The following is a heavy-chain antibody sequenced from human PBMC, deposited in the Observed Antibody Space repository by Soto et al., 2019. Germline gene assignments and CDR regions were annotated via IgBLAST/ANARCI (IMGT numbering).Heavy chain of an antibody. V-gene: IGHV3-74*01. J-gene: IGHJ4*02. CDR3: ARETSYDFWSGYYMGSWYYFDY. CDR1: GFTFSSYW. Sequence: PGGSLRLSCAASGFTFSSYWMHWVRQAPGKGLVWVSRINSDGSSTSYADSVKGRFTISRDNAKNTLYLQMNSLRAEDTAVYYCARETSYDFWSGYYMGSWYYFDYWGQGT. D-gene: IGHD3-3*01. CDR2: INSDGSST.